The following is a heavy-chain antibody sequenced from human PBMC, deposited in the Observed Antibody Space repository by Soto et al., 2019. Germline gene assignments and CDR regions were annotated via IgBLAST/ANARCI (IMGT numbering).Heavy chain of an antibody. CDR3: AKDSGPYSSSWYYEA. J-gene: IGHJ4*02. CDR1: GFTFSSYA. CDR2: ISGSGGST. Sequence: PGGSLRLSCAASGFTFSSYAMSWVRQAPGKGLEWVSAISGSGGSTYYADSVKGRFTISRDNSKNTLYLQMNSLRAEDTAVYYCAKDSGPYSSSWYYEAWGQGTLVTVSS. V-gene: IGHV3-23*01. D-gene: IGHD6-13*01.